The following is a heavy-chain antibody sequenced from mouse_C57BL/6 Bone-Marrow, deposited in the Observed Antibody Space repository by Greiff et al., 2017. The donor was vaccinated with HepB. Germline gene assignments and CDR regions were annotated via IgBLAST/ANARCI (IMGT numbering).Heavy chain of an antibody. J-gene: IGHJ3*01. CDR1: GYSITSGYY. D-gene: IGHD3-2*02. CDR2: ISYDGSN. Sequence: DVKLQESGPGLVKPSQSLSLTCSVTGYSITSGYYWNWIRQFPGNKLEWMGYISYDGSNNYNPSLKNRISITRDTSKNQFFLKLNSVTTEDTATYYCARVKLRSAWFAYWGQGTLVTVSA. CDR3: ARVKLRSAWFAY. V-gene: IGHV3-6*01.